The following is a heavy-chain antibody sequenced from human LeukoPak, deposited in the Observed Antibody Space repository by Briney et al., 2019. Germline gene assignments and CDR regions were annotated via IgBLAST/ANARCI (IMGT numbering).Heavy chain of an antibody. D-gene: IGHD6-19*01. Sequence: RSQTISLTSAISTDSVSCKSAAWNWIRQSPSRGLEWLGRTYYRSKWYNDYAVSLKSRITINPNTSKNHFSLQLNSVTPEDTAVYYCARDSSGWNSERFDYWGQGTLVTVSS. J-gene: IGHJ4*02. CDR3: ARDSSGWNSERFDY. CDR1: TDSVSCKSAA. V-gene: IGHV6-1*01. CDR2: TYYRSKWYN.